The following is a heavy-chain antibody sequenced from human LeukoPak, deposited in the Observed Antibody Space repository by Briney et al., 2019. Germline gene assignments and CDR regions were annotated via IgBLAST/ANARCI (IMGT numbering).Heavy chain of an antibody. CDR1: GFTFTSSA. CDR3: AADRSEYQLLVQYYY. V-gene: IGHV1-58*01. CDR2: IVVGSGNT. Sequence: SVKVSCKASGFTFTSSAVQWVRQARGQRLEWIGWIVVGSGNTNYAQKFQERVTITRDMSTSTAYMELSSLRSEDTAVYYCAADRSEYQLLVQYYYWGQGTLVTVSS. D-gene: IGHD2-2*01. J-gene: IGHJ4*02.